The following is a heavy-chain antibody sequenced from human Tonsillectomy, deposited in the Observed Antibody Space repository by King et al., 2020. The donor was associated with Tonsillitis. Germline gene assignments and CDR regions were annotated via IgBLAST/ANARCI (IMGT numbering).Heavy chain of an antibody. CDR3: ANGYSSSWYSLRNPYYFDY. CDR2: IKQEGSEK. D-gene: IGHD6-13*01. Sequence: VQLVESGGGLVQPGGSLRLSCAASGFTFSSYWMSWFRQAPGKGREWLANIKQEGSEKYYLDSVKGGFTISRDNAKNSLYLQMNSLRAEDTAVYYCANGYSSSWYSLRNPYYFDYWGQGTLVTVSS. CDR1: GFTFSSYW. J-gene: IGHJ4*02. V-gene: IGHV3-7*03.